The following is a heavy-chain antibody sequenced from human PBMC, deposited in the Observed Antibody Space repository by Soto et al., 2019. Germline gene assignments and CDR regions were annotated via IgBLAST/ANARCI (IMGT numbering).Heavy chain of an antibody. J-gene: IGHJ4*02. V-gene: IGHV3-23*01. CDR2: ISGSGGST. CDR3: AKDVRKTIFGVVKYYFDY. D-gene: IGHD3-3*01. CDR1: GFTFSSYA. Sequence: GGSLRLSCAASGFTFSSYAMSWVRQAPGKGLEWVSAISGSGGSTYYADSVKGRFTISRDNSKNTLYLQMNSLRAEDTAVYYCAKDVRKTIFGVVKYYFDYWGQGTLVTVSS.